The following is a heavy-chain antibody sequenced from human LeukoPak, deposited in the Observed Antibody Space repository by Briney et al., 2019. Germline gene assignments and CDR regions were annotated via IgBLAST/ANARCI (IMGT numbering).Heavy chain of an antibody. V-gene: IGHV4-34*01. Sequence: SETLSLTCAVYGGSFSGYYWSWIRQPPGKGLEWIGEINHSGSTNYNPSLKSRVTISVDTSKNQFSLKLSSATAADTAVYYCARAPPGGYSYGFNYWGQGTLVTVSS. CDR1: GGSFSGYY. CDR3: ARAPPGGYSYGFNY. J-gene: IGHJ4*02. D-gene: IGHD5-18*01. CDR2: INHSGST.